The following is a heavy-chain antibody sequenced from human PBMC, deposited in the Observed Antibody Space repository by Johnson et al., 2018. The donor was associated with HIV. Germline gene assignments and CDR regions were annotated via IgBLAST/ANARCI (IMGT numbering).Heavy chain of an antibody. CDR1: GFTFSNYA. CDR3: ASGVDAFDI. V-gene: IGHV3-30*04. CDR2: ISYDESQK. Sequence: VQLGESGGGVVQPGRSLRLSCAASGFTFSNYAIHWVRQAPGKGLEWVAVISYDESQKYYVDSVKGRFTVSRDNSKNTLYLQMNSLRAEDSALYFCASGVDAFDIWGQGTMVTVSS. J-gene: IGHJ3*02. D-gene: IGHD3-16*01.